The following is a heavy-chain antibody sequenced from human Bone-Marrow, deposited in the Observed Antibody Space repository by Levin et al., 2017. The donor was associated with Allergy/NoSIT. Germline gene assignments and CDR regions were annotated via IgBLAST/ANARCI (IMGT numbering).Heavy chain of an antibody. CDR3: AREDLSSSSSDF. CDR2: VWFDGSNK. Sequence: RGESLKISCAASGFTFSSYGMHWVRQPPGKGLEWVAAVWFDGSNKFYADSVKGRFTISRDNSNNTLFLQIDSLRAEDTAVYYCAREDLSSSSSDFWGQGTLVTVSS. CDR1: GFTFSSYG. V-gene: IGHV3-33*01. D-gene: IGHD2/OR15-2a*01. J-gene: IGHJ4*02.